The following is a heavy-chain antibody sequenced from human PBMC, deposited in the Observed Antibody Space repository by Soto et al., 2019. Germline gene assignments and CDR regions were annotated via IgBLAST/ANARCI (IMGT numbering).Heavy chain of an antibody. J-gene: IGHJ3*02. CDR1: GYTLTELS. Sequence: ASVKVSCKVSGYTLTELSMHWVRQAPGKGLEWMGGFDPEDGETIYAQKFQGRVTMTEDTSTDTAYMELSSLRSEDTAVYYCATPRFWSGYQGAFDIWGQGTMVTVSS. D-gene: IGHD3-3*01. V-gene: IGHV1-24*01. CDR3: ATPRFWSGYQGAFDI. CDR2: FDPEDGET.